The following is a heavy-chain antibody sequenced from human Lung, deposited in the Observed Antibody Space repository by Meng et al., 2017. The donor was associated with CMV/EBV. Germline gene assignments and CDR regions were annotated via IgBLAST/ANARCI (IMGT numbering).Heavy chain of an antibody. CDR3: ARNLSNNFWSDYYVPPDFNY. J-gene: IGHJ4*02. CDR1: NTSISAGGYC. D-gene: IGHD3-3*01. CDR2: MYYGGNT. V-gene: IGHV4-39*01. Sequence: SXTLSLXCTVSNTSISAGGYCWGWIRQSPGKGLEWIASMYYGGNTHYNPSLKSRVTISIDTSKNQLSLRLSSVTAADTAIYYCARNLSNNFWSDYYVPPDFNYWGQGAXVTVSS.